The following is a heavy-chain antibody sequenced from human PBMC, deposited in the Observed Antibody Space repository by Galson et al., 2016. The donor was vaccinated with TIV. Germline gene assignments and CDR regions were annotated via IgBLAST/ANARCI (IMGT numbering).Heavy chain of an antibody. CDR3: AKDRGHYEALDS. J-gene: IGHJ4*02. CDR2: ISCDTNT. Sequence: SLRLSCAASSFILSGHAMHWVRQAPGKGLEWVALISCDTNTYYADSVGGRFTISRDNSNNILYLQMDRLQLEDTAVYFCAKDRGHYEALDSWGQGTLVTVSS. CDR1: SFILSGHA. V-gene: IGHV3-30*04. D-gene: IGHD2-15*01.